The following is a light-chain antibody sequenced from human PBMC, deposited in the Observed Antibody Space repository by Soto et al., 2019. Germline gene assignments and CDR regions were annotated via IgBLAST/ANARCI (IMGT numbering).Light chain of an antibody. Sequence: QSALTQPASVSGSPGQSITISCTGTSSDVGGYNYVSWYQQHPGKAPKLMIYEVSNRPSGVSNRFFGSKSGNTASLTISGLPTEDEAEYYCSSFTSINTWVFGGGTKLTVL. J-gene: IGLJ3*02. V-gene: IGLV2-14*01. CDR1: SSDVGGYNY. CDR3: SSFTSINTWV. CDR2: EVS.